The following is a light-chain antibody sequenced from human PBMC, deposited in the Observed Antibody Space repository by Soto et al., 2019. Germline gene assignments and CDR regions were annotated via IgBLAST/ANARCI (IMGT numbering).Light chain of an antibody. Sequence: EIVLTQSPGTLSLSPGERAALSCRASQSVETYLNWYQQKPGQAPRLLIYGASSRATGIPDRFSGSGSGTDFTLTISRLEPEDFAVYYWQHHGGPPLFTFGPGTKVDIK. CDR2: GAS. CDR3: QHHGGPPLFT. J-gene: IGKJ3*01. CDR1: QSVETY. V-gene: IGKV3-20*01.